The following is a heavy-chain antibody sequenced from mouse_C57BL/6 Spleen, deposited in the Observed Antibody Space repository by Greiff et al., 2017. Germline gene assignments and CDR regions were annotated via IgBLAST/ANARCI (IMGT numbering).Heavy chain of an antibody. V-gene: IGHV14-1*01. D-gene: IGHD1-1*01. CDR3: TSTVVRMAMDY. CDR1: GFNIKDYY. Sequence: VQLQQSGAELVRPGASVKLSCTASGFNIKDYYMHWVKQRPEQGLEWIGRIDPEDGDTEYAPKFQGKATMTADTSSNTAYLQLSSLTSEDTAVYYCTSTVVRMAMDYWGQGTSVTVSS. CDR2: IDPEDGDT. J-gene: IGHJ4*01.